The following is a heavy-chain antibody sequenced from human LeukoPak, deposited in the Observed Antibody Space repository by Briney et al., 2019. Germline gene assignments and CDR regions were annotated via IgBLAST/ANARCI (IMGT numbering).Heavy chain of an antibody. CDR3: ARDRSSGPWYYYYMDV. CDR1: GFTFSSYE. V-gene: IGHV3-48*03. CDR2: VSSSGSTI. D-gene: IGHD6-19*01. J-gene: IGHJ6*03. Sequence: GGSPRLSCTASGFTFSSYEINWVRQAPGKGLEWVSYVSSSGSTIYYADSVKGRFTISRDNAKNSLYLQMNSLRAEDTAVYYCARDRSSGPWYYYYMDVWGKGTTVTVSS.